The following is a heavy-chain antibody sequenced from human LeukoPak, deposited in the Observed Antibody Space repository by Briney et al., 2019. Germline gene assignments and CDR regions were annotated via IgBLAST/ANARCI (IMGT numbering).Heavy chain of an antibody. CDR2: ISGSKT. Sequence: GGSLRLSCAASGFTISSDALTWVRLGPGRQLEWVSAISGSKTYYAESVKGRFTISRDDSNNMLYLQMTSLRAEDTAVYYCVKRRSRNTGPFDYWGQGTLVTVSP. V-gene: IGHV3-23*01. CDR1: GFTISSDA. J-gene: IGHJ4*02. CDR3: VKRRSRNTGPFDY. D-gene: IGHD1/OR15-1a*01.